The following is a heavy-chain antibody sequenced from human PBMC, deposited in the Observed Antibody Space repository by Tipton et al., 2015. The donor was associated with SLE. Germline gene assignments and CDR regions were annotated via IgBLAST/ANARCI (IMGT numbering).Heavy chain of an antibody. CDR3: ARARAGDRDY. V-gene: IGHV3-48*03. CDR2: ISSSGSTI. J-gene: IGHJ4*02. Sequence: SLRLSCAASGFTFSSYAMHWVRQAPGKGLEWVSYISSSGSTIYYADSVKGRFTISRDNAKNSLYLQMNSLRAEDTAVYYCARARAGDRDYWGQGTLVTVSS. D-gene: IGHD7-27*01. CDR1: GFTFSSYA.